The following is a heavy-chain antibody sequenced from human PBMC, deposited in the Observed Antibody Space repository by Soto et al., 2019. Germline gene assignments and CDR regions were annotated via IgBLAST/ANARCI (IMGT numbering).Heavy chain of an antibody. D-gene: IGHD3-22*01. CDR1: GFTFSSYA. V-gene: IGHV3-23*04. J-gene: IGHJ4*02. CDR3: AKTLRTFYDGSGGYYYPDY. Sequence: EVQLVESGGGLVKPGGSLRLSCAASGFTFSSYAMSWVRQAPGKGLEWVSAITGGGGRTYYADSVQGRVTISRDNSKNTLYLQMNSLRAEDTAAYYCAKTLRTFYDGSGGYYYPDYWGQGSLVTVSS. CDR2: ITGGGGRT.